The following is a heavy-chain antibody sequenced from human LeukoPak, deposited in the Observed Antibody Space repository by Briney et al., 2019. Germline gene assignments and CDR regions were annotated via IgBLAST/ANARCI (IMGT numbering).Heavy chain of an antibody. Sequence: SETLSLTCTVSGGSISSGYYYWGWIRQPPGKGLEWIGSVYYSGSSYYNPSLKSRVSISVDTSKNQFSLKLNSMTAADTAVYYCARNADLGGYSNWGQGTLVTVSS. CDR1: GGSISSGYYY. D-gene: IGHD2-15*01. V-gene: IGHV4-39*07. CDR3: ARNADLGGYSN. CDR2: VYYSGSS. J-gene: IGHJ4*02.